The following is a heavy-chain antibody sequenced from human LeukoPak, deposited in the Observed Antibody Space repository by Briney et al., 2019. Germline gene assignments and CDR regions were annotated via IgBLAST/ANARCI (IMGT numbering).Heavy chain of an antibody. CDR2: IFHSGTT. CDR3: ARDPPKHDYGDYNVGY. D-gene: IGHD4-17*01. J-gene: IGHJ4*02. V-gene: IGHV4-38-2*02. Sequence: TSETLSLTCAVSGYSISGGYYWGWIRQPPGKGLEWIGNIFHSGTTYYNPSLKSRVTISVDTSKNQFSLKLTSVTAADTAVYYCARDPPKHDYGDYNVGYWGQGTLVTVSS. CDR1: GYSISGGYY.